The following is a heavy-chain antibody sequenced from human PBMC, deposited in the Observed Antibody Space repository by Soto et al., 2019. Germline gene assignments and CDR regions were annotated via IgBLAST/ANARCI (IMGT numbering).Heavy chain of an antibody. CDR3: VRVENSRSSGAY. CDR2: IIPSFGSA. D-gene: IGHD6-6*01. J-gene: IGHJ4*02. CDR1: GGTFSSYA. V-gene: IGHV1-69*01. Sequence: QVQRLQSGAEVKMPWSSVKVSCKASGGTFSSYALSWVRQAPGQGLECMGGIIPSFGSANYAQKFQGRVTITADQYTSTAYMERSSRGSGDTAVYDWVRVENSRSSGAYGGQGTLVTGSS.